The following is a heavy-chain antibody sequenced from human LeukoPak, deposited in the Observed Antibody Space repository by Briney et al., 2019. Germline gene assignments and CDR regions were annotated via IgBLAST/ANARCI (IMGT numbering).Heavy chain of an antibody. D-gene: IGHD5-18*01. CDR1: GFTFRSYT. V-gene: IGHV3-21*01. J-gene: IGHJ3*01. CDR2: ITSSGIYI. Sequence: GGSLRLSCAASGFTFRSYTMNWVRQAPGKGLEWVSSITSSGIYIYYADSVKGRFTISRDNAKNSLYLQMNSLRAEDTAVYYCTRECGYTYGFALWVDAFHFWGQGTMVTVSS. CDR3: TRECGYTYGFALWVDAFHF.